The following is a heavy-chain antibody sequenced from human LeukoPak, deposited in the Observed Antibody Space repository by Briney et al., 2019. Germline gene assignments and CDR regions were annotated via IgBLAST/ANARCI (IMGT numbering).Heavy chain of an antibody. CDR3: ARGVTMIRGAVMYPYFFDF. J-gene: IGHJ4*02. CDR2: INRDGSEK. Sequence: GSLRLSCAASGSTFGDFFMSWVRQAPGKGLEWVANINRDGSEKFHVDSVRGRFTISRDNAKNALFLQMHSLRADDTAMYFCARGVTMIRGAVMYPYFFDFWGRGTLVTVSS. CDR1: GSTFGDFF. V-gene: IGHV3-7*03. D-gene: IGHD3-10*01.